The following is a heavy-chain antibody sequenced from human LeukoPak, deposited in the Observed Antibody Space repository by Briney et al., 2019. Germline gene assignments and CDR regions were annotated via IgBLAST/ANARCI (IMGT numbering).Heavy chain of an antibody. D-gene: IGHD1-14*01. CDR3: VRKNQDFNAAFDI. Sequence: GGSLRLSCAVSGFTVSNNYMSWVRQAPGKGLEWVSITYSDGNTNYAVSVKGRFTISRDTSQNTLSLQMNSLRAEDTAVYYCVRKNQDFNAAFDIWGQGTVVTVSS. CDR1: GFTVSNNY. V-gene: IGHV3-53*01. CDR2: TYSDGNT. J-gene: IGHJ3*02.